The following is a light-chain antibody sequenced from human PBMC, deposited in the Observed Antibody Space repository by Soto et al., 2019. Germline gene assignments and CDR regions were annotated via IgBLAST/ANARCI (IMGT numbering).Light chain of an antibody. CDR2: DAS. Sequence: DIQMTQSPSTLSASVGDRVTTTCRASQSISSWLAWYQQKPGKAPKLLIYDASSLESGVPSRFNGSGSGTEFTLTLSSLQPDDFATYYCQQYNSYLWTFGQGTKVDIK. CDR3: QQYNSYLWT. CDR1: QSISSW. V-gene: IGKV1-5*01. J-gene: IGKJ1*01.